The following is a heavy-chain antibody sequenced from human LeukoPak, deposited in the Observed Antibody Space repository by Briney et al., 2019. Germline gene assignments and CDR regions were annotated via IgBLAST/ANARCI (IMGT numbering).Heavy chain of an antibody. CDR1: GFTFNIAW. J-gene: IGHJ3*01. Sequence: GGSLRLSCAASGFTFNIAWMTWVRQAPGKWLEWAGRIKTQIDGWTTDYAAPVKGRFTISRDDSKNTLYLQMNSLKTEDTGVYYCTTSQQLLNYAYDFWGQGTMVTVSS. CDR3: TTSQQLLNYAYDF. CDR2: IKTQIDGWTT. V-gene: IGHV3-15*01. D-gene: IGHD2-2*01.